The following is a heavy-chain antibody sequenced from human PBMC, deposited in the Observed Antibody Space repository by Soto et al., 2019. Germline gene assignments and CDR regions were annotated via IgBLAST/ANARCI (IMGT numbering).Heavy chain of an antibody. Sequence: GESLKISCKGSGYSFTSYWIGWVRQMPGKGLEWMGIIYPGDSDTRYSPSFQGQVTISADKSISTAYLQWSSLKASDTAMYYCARVLRFLEWFYYYGMDVWGQGTTVTSP. V-gene: IGHV5-51*01. CDR2: IYPGDSDT. J-gene: IGHJ6*02. D-gene: IGHD3-3*01. CDR3: ARVLRFLEWFYYYGMDV. CDR1: GYSFTSYW.